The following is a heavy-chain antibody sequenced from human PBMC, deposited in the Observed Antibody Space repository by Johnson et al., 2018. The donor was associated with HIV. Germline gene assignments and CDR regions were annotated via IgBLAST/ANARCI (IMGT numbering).Heavy chain of an antibody. CDR3: ANSYSSSSGNNDYAFDI. J-gene: IGHJ3*02. Sequence: QVQLVESGGGVVQPGGSLRLSCAASGFTFSSYAMHWVRQAPGKGLEWVAVISYDGSHKYYADSVKGRFTISRDTSKNTLYLQMNSLRAEDTAVYYCANSYSSSSGNNDYAFDIWGQGTMVTVSS. D-gene: IGHD6-6*01. CDR1: GFTFSSYA. V-gene: IGHV3-30-3*02. CDR2: ISYDGSHK.